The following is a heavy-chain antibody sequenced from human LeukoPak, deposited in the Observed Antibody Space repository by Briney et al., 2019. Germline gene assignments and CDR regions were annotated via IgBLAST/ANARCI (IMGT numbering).Heavy chain of an antibody. J-gene: IGHJ4*02. CDR2: IGGSGYTT. CDR1: GFTFNSYA. D-gene: IGHD2-2*01. CDR3: AKCMEPAARGSFDY. V-gene: IGHV3-23*01. Sequence: GGSLRLSCADSGFTFNSYAMSWVRQAPGKGLEWVSAIGGSGYTTYYADSVKGRFTISRDNSKNTLYLQVNSLRAEDTAVYYCAKCMEPAARGSFDYWGQGTLVTVSS.